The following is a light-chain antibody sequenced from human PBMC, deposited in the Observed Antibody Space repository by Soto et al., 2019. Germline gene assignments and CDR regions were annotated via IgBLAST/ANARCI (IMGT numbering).Light chain of an antibody. J-gene: IGKJ1*01. CDR3: QQYNNWPRT. V-gene: IGKV3D-15*01. CDR1: QSIKRSY. Sequence: EIVLMQSPGTLSLSPGERATLSCRASQSIKRSYLAWYQQKTGQAPRVLIYGASNRATGIPARFSGSGSGTEFTLTISSLQSEDFAVYYCQQYNNWPRTFGQGTKVEIK. CDR2: GAS.